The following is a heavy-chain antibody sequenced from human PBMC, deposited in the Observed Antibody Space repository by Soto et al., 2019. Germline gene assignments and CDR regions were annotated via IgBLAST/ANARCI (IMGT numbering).Heavy chain of an antibody. CDR1: GLTFTSYS. J-gene: IGHJ4*02. D-gene: IGHD5-18*01. V-gene: IGHV3-48*02. CDR2: IHSSSSTI. Sequence: GGSLRLSCAASGLTFTSYSMNWVRQATGKGLEWVSFIHSSSSTIYYADSVKGRFTISRDNAKNSLYLQMNSLRDEDTVVYYCARDRGYTYGFDFWGQGALVTVSS. CDR3: ARDRGYTYGFDF.